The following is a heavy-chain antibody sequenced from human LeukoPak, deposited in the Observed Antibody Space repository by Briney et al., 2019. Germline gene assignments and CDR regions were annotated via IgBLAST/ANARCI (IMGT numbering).Heavy chain of an antibody. CDR2: ISAYNGNT. Sequence: GASVKVSCKASGYTFTSYGISWVRQAPGQGLEWMGWISAYNGNTNYAQKLQGRVTMTTDTSTSTAYMELRSLRSDDMAVYYCARVWVDYYDSSGPDYWGQGTLVTVSS. J-gene: IGHJ4*02. D-gene: IGHD3-22*01. CDR3: ARVWVDYYDSSGPDY. CDR1: GYTFTSYG. V-gene: IGHV1-18*03.